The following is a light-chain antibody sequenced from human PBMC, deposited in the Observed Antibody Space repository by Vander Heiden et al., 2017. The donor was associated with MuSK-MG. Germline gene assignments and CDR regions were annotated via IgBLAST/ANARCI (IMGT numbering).Light chain of an antibody. Sequence: DSQMTQSPSTLSASVGDRVTITCRASQSISSWLAWYQQKPGKAPKLLIYKASSLESGVPSRFSGSGSGTEFTLTISSLQPDDFATYYCQQYNSYPFTFGPGTKVDIK. CDR2: KAS. CDR1: QSISSW. J-gene: IGKJ3*01. CDR3: QQYNSYPFT. V-gene: IGKV1-5*03.